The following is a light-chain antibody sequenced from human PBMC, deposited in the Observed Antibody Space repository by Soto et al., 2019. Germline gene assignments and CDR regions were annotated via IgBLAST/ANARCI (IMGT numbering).Light chain of an antibody. V-gene: IGKV1-39*01. CDR1: QSISTS. CDR3: QQSYSAWA. CDR2: AAS. J-gene: IGKJ1*01. Sequence: DIQMTQSPSSLSASVGDRVTITCRASQSISTSLNWYQQKIGKAPKLLIYAASSLQSGVPSRFSGSGSGTDFTLTISSLQPEDFATYYCQQSYSAWAFGQGTKVDIK.